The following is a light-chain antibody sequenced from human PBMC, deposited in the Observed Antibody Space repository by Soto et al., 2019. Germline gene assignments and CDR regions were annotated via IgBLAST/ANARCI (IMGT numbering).Light chain of an antibody. CDR1: QSISNY. V-gene: IGKV1-39*01. Sequence: DIRMTQSPSSLSASVGDRVTITCRSSQSISNYLQWYQQKPSQAPKLLVYAASSLHSGVPSRFSGSGSGTDFTHTISSLQPEDFATYYCLQTYATLTWTFGQGTRGDIK. CDR3: LQTYATLTWT. CDR2: AAS. J-gene: IGKJ1*01.